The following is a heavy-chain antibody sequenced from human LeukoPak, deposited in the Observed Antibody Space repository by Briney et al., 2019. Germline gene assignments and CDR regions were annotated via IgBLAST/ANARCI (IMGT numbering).Heavy chain of an antibody. CDR1: GGSISSGGHS. D-gene: IGHD2-2*01. Sequence: SQTLSLTCAVSGGSISSGGHSWSWIRQPPGKGLEWIGYIYHSGSTYYNPSLKSRVTISVDRSKNQFSLKLSSVTAADTAVYYCATALGYCSSTSCYDVYFQHWGQGTLVTVSS. CDR2: IYHSGST. CDR3: ATALGYCSSTSCYDVYFQH. J-gene: IGHJ1*01. V-gene: IGHV4-30-2*01.